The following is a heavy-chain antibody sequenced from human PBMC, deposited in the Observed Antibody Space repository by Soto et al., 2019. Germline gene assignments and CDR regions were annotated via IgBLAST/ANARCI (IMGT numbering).Heavy chain of an antibody. D-gene: IGHD6-19*01. CDR1: GYTLTELP. Sequence: GASVKVSCKVSGYTLTELPMHWVRQAPGKGLEWMGGFDPEDGETICAQKFQGRVTMTEDTSTDTAYMELSSLRSEDTAVYYCARGWHFIAVAGLTYYYYGMDVWGQGTTVTVSS. CDR3: ARGWHFIAVAGLTYYYYGMDV. V-gene: IGHV1-24*01. CDR2: FDPEDGET. J-gene: IGHJ6*02.